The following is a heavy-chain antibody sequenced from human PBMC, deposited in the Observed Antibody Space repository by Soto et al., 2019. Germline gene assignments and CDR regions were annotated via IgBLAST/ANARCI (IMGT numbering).Heavy chain of an antibody. V-gene: IGHV1-2*02. D-gene: IGHD2-21*02. Sequence: ASVKVSCKASGYTFTGYYMHWVRQAPGQGLEWMGWINPNSGGTNYAQKFQGRVTMTRDTSISTAYMELSRLRSDDTAVYYCASRPVVTATSNDYWGQGTLVTVSS. CDR2: INPNSGGT. CDR3: ASRPVVTATSNDY. CDR1: GYTFTGYY. J-gene: IGHJ4*02.